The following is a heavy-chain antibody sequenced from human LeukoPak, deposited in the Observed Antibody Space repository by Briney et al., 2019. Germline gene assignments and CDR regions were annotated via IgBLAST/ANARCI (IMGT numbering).Heavy chain of an antibody. V-gene: IGHV4-38-2*02. J-gene: IGHJ4*02. CDR1: GYSISSGYY. Sequence: SETLSLTCTVSGYSISSGYYWGWIRQPPGKGLEWIGSIYHSGTTYYNPSLKSRVTILVDTSKNQFSLKLSSVTAADTAVYYCARDSKQGYDTSGLYYWGQGTLVTVSS. CDR2: IYHSGTT. CDR3: ARDSKQGYDTSGLYY. D-gene: IGHD3-22*01.